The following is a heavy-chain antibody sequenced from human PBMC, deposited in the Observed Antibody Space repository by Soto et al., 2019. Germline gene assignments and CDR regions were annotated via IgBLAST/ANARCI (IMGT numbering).Heavy chain of an antibody. J-gene: IGHJ5*02. V-gene: IGHV3-30*18. D-gene: IGHD5-12*01. Sequence: GGPLRLPCAASGFTFSSFGMHWVRQATGKGLEWVAVISYDGSNKYYADSVKGRFTISRDNSKNTLYLQMNSLRAEDTAVYYCAKDVEMATMTLWWFDPWGQGTLVTVSS. CDR3: AKDVEMATMTLWWFDP. CDR2: ISYDGSNK. CDR1: GFTFSSFG.